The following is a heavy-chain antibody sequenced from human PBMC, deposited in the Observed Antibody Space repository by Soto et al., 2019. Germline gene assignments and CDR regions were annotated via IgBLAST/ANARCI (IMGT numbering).Heavy chain of an antibody. D-gene: IGHD3-3*01. CDR2: IWSDGSNK. V-gene: IGHV3-33*01. J-gene: IGHJ4*02. Sequence: GGSLRLSCAASGFTFSSYGLHWVRQAPGKGLEWVAVIWSDGSNKYYADSVKGRFTISRDNSQNTLYLQMNSLRAEDTAVYYCAREFWSGPFDYWGQGTLVTVSS. CDR1: GFTFSSYG. CDR3: AREFWSGPFDY.